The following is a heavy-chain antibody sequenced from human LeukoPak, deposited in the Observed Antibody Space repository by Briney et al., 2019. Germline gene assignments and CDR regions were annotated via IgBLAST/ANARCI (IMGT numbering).Heavy chain of an antibody. J-gene: IGHJ4*02. CDR1: GFTFSSYG. D-gene: IGHD2/OR15-2a*01. Sequence: GGSLRLSCAASGFTFSSYGMHWVRKAPGKGLEWVALIWYDGSNKYYADSVKGRLTISRDNSKNTLYLQMNSLRAEDTAVYYCAREGPRGNSQFDYWGQGTLVTVPS. CDR3: AREGPRGNSQFDY. V-gene: IGHV3-33*01. CDR2: IWYDGSNK.